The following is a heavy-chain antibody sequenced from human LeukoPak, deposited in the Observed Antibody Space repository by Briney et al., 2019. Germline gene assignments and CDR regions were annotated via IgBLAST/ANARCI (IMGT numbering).Heavy chain of an antibody. J-gene: IGHJ3*02. Sequence: PGESLKISCKGSGYSFTSYWIGWVRQMPGKGLEWMGIIYPGDSDTRYSPSFQGQVTISADKSISTAYLQWSSLKASDTAMYYRARRPPLGGWAYDANDAFDIWGQGTMVTVSS. CDR1: GYSFTSYW. D-gene: IGHD6-19*01. V-gene: IGHV5-51*01. CDR3: ARRPPLGGWAYDANDAFDI. CDR2: IYPGDSDT.